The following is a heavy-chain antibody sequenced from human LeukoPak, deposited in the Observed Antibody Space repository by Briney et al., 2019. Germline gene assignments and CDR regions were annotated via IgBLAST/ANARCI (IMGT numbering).Heavy chain of an antibody. D-gene: IGHD2-15*01. CDR3: AKDPDARGGVVVAATFDY. CDR2: ISGSGGST. CDR1: GFTFSDYY. J-gene: IGHJ4*02. V-gene: IGHV3-23*01. Sequence: GGSLRLSCAASGFTFSDYYMSWIRQAPGKGLEWVSAISGSGGSTYYADSVKGRFTISRDNSKNTLYLQMNSLRAEDTAVYYCAKDPDARGGVVVAATFDYWGQGTLVTVSS.